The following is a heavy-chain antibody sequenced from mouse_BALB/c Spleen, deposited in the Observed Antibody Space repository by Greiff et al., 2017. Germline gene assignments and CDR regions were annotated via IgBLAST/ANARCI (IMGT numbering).Heavy chain of an antibody. CDR3: TRDGNYGY. CDR1: GYSFTDYE. D-gene: IGHD2-1*01. V-gene: IGHV1-15*01. CDR2: IDPETGGT. J-gene: IGHJ2*01. Sequence: QVQLKQSGPELVKTGASVKISCKASGYSFTDYEMHWVKQTPVHGLEWIGAIDPETGGTAYNQKFKGKPTLTADKSSSTAYMELRSLTSEDSAVYYCTRDGNYGYWGQGTTLTVSS.